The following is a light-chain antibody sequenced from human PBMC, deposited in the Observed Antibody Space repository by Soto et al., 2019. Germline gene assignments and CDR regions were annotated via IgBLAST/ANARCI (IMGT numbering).Light chain of an antibody. CDR1: QSVSSSY. CDR2: GAS. CDR3: QQRYNWVT. J-gene: IGKJ4*01. V-gene: IGKV3D-20*02. Sequence: EIVLTQSPGTLSLSPGERATLSCRASQSVSSSYLAWYQQKPGQAPRLLIYGASSRATGIPDRFSGSGSGTDFTLTISRLEPEDFAVYYCQQRYNWVTFGGGTKVDIK.